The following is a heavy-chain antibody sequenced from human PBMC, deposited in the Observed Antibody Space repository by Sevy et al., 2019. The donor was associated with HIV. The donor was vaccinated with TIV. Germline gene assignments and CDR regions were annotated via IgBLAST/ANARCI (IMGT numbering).Heavy chain of an antibody. J-gene: IGHJ3*02. CDR1: GFTFSNAW. Sequence: GGSLRLSCAASGFTFSNAWMSWVRQAPGKGLEWVGRIKSKTDGGTTDYAAPVKGSFTISRDDSKNTLYLQMNSLKTADTAVYYCTTGVQVVVVPAAKVAFDIWGQGTMVTVS. D-gene: IGHD2-2*01. V-gene: IGHV3-15*01. CDR3: TTGVQVVVVPAAKVAFDI. CDR2: IKSKTDGGTT.